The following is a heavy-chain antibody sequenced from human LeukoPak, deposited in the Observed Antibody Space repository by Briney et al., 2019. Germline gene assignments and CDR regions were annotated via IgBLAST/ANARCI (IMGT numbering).Heavy chain of an antibody. D-gene: IGHD2-2*01. V-gene: IGHV3-30-3*01. J-gene: IGHJ6*02. CDR2: ISYDGSNK. CDR1: GFTFSSYA. CDR3: ARDIVVVPAAIYYYGMDV. Sequence: GGSLRLSCAASGFTFSSYAMHWVRQAPGKGLEWVAAISYDGSNKYYADSVKGRFTISRDNSKNTLYLQMNSLRAEDTAVYYCARDIVVVPAAIYYYGMDVWGQGTTVTVSS.